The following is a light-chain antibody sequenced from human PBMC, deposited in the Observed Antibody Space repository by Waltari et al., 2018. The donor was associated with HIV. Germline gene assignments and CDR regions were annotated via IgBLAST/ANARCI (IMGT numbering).Light chain of an antibody. CDR2: WAS. CDR3: QQYYSTPYT. V-gene: IGKV4-1*01. Sequence: DIVMTQSPDSLAVSLGERATINCKSSQSFLYSSNNKNYLTCYNQKPGQPPKLLIYWASTRESGVPDRFSGSGSGTDFTLTISSLQAEDVAVYYCQQYYSTPYTFGQGTKLEIK. CDR1: QSFLYSSNNKNY. J-gene: IGKJ2*01.